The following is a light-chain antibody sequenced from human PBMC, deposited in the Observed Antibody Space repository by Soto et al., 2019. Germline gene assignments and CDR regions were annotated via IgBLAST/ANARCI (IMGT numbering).Light chain of an antibody. CDR2: GAS. CDR1: QSVSSN. Sequence: EIVMTQSPATLSVSPGERATLSCRASQSVSSNLAWYQQKPGQAPRLLIYGASTRATGIPARFSGNGSGTEFTLTISSLQSEYFPVYYCQQYNNWPPYPFGQGTKLEIK. CDR3: QQYNNWPPYP. V-gene: IGKV3-15*01. J-gene: IGKJ2*01.